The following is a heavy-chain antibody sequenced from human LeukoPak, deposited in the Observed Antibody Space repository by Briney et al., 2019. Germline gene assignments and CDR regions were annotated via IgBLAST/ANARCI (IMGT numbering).Heavy chain of an antibody. CDR2: ISAYNGNT. CDR3: ARDLLRGSRYCSSTGCYPGY. D-gene: IGHD2-2*01. V-gene: IGHV1-18*01. Sequence: GASVKVSCKASGYTFTSYGISWVRQAPGQGLEWMGWISAYNGNTNYAQKLQGRVTMTTDTSTSTAYMELRSLRSDDTAVYYCARDLLRGSRYCSSTGCYPGYWGQGTLVTVSS. J-gene: IGHJ4*02. CDR1: GYTFTSYG.